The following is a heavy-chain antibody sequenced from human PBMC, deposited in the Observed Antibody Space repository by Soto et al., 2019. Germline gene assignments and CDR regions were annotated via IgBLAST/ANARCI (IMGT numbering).Heavy chain of an antibody. CDR2: INAGNGNT. J-gene: IGHJ4*02. CDR1: GYTFTSYA. Sequence: ALVKVSCKASGYTFTSYAMHWVRQAPGQRLEWMGWINAGNGNTKYSQKFQGRVTITRDTSASTAYMELSSLRSEDTAVYYCAREGFQEAGSTVRRDYWGQGTLVTVSS. V-gene: IGHV1-3*01. D-gene: IGHD6-13*01. CDR3: AREGFQEAGSTVRRDY.